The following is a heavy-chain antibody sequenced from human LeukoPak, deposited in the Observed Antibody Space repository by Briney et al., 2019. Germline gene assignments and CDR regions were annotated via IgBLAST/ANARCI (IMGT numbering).Heavy chain of an antibody. CDR3: AKAGCTNIVCYLNS. Sequence: GGSLRLSCAASGFAFSTYAMSWVRQAPGKGLEWVSGIIGSGGSTCYADSVKGRFTISRDNSKNTLYLQMNSLRAEDTAIYYCAKAGCTNIVCYLNSWGQGTLVTVSS. CDR2: IIGSGGST. CDR1: GFAFSTYA. D-gene: IGHD2-8*01. V-gene: IGHV3-23*01. J-gene: IGHJ4*02.